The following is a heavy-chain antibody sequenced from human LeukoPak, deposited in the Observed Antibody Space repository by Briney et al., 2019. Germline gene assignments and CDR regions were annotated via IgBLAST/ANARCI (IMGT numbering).Heavy chain of an antibody. CDR1: GYTFSSYA. CDR2: ISYDGSNK. CDR3: ARASTLTTVTYDY. Sequence: GGSLRLSCADSGYTFSSYAMHWVRQAPGKGLEWVSVISYDGSNKYYADSVKGRFTISRDNSKNTLYLQMNSLRAEDTAVYYCARASTLTTVTYDYWGQGTLVTVSS. J-gene: IGHJ4*02. D-gene: IGHD4-17*01. V-gene: IGHV3-30*04.